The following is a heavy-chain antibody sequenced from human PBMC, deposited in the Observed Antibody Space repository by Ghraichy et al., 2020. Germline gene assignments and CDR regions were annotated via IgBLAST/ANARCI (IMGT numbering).Heavy chain of an antibody. CDR2: IKKDGSAI. Sequence: GGSLRLSCAASGFTFSDYWMGWVRQAPGKGLEWVANIKKDGSAIDYLDSVKGRFTISRDNAKNSVYLQMNRLRADDTAVYYCVRGGRWYDDWGQGTLVTVTS. CDR1: GFTFSDYW. CDR3: VRGGRWYDD. V-gene: IGHV3-7*01. J-gene: IGHJ5*02. D-gene: IGHD3-16*01.